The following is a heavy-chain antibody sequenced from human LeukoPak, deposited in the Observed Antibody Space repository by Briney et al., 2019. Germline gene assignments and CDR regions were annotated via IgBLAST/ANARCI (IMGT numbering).Heavy chain of an antibody. Sequence: HPGGSLRLSCAASGFTFSSYAMSWVRQAPGKGLEWVSAISGSGGSTYYADSVKGRFTISRDNSKNTLYLQMNSLRAEDTAVYYCAKVYYYDSSGYRSDYFDYWGQGTLVTVSS. CDR1: GFTFSSYA. D-gene: IGHD3-22*01. J-gene: IGHJ4*02. CDR2: ISGSGGST. V-gene: IGHV3-23*01. CDR3: AKVYYYDSSGYRSDYFDY.